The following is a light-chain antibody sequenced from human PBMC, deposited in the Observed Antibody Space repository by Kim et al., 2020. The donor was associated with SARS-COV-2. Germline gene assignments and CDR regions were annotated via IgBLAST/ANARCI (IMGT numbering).Light chain of an antibody. CDR1: QDIGND. V-gene: IGKV1-17*01. CDR3: RQHRTYPIT. Sequence: SSLGDKITITCRASQDIGNDLGWYQQNPGRAPKRLIYGASNLPSGVPSRFSGSGSEREFTLSVNSLQPEDFATYFCRQHRTYPITFGQGTRLEIK. J-gene: IGKJ5*01. CDR2: GAS.